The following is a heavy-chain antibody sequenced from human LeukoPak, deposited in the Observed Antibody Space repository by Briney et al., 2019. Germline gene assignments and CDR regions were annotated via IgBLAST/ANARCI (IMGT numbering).Heavy chain of an antibody. CDR2: IIPIFGTA. D-gene: IGHD3-22*01. V-gene: IGHV1-69*05. J-gene: IGHJ2*01. CDR1: GGTFSSYA. CDR3: ARVTPRVDSSGYYGPPWYFDL. Sequence: GSSVKVSCKASGGTFSSYAISWVRQAPGQGLEWMGGIIPIFGTANYAQKFQGRVTITTDESTSTAYMELSSLRSEDTAVYYCARVTPRVDSSGYYGPPWYFDLWGRGTLVTVSS.